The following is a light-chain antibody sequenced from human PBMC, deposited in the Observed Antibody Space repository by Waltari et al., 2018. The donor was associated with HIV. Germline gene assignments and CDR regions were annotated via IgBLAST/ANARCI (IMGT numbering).Light chain of an antibody. CDR1: RSNIGASYD. CDR2: GNN. V-gene: IGLV1-40*01. CDR3: QSYDSNLSGLV. J-gene: IGLJ2*01. Sequence: HSVLTQPPSVSGAPGQKVTISCTGSRSNIGASYDVHWYQQVPGTAPRLLIHGNNYRPSGVPDRFSAYRSGTSASLAITGLQADDEADYYCQSYDSNLSGLVFGGGTKLTVL.